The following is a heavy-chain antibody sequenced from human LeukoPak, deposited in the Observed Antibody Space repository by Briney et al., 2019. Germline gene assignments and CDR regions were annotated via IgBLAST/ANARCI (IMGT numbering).Heavy chain of an antibody. Sequence: SETLSLTCTVSGYSISSGYYWGWIRQPPGKGLEWIGSIYHSGSTYYNPSLKRLVTISVDTSKNQFSLKLSFVTAADTAVYYGARAVGATGRDNWFDPWGQGTLVTVSS. V-gene: IGHV4-38-2*02. CDR2: IYHSGST. J-gene: IGHJ5*02. CDR1: GYSISSGYY. D-gene: IGHD1-26*01. CDR3: ARAVGATGRDNWFDP.